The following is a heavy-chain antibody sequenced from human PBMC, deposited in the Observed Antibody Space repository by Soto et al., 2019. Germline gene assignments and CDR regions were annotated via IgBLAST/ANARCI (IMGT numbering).Heavy chain of an antibody. CDR2: IYPGDSDT. CDR1: GYSFTTYW. J-gene: IGHJ4*02. D-gene: IGHD3-10*01. Sequence: GESLKISCKASGYSFTTYWIGWVRQMPGKGLEWMGIIYPGDSDTRFSPSFQGQVTISVDKSIHTAYLQWSSLKASDSAMYYCARQEHQFDSYSFGYCGQGTLVTVSS. CDR3: ARQEHQFDSYSFGY. V-gene: IGHV5-51*01.